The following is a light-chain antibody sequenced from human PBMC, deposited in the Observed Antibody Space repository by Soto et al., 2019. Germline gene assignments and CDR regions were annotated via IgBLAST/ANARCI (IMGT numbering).Light chain of an antibody. V-gene: IGKV3-15*01. J-gene: IGKJ1*01. CDR2: DTS. CDR1: QFVSSR. CDR3: QEYIQWPPGM. Sequence: DILVTQSPATLSASPWERVTLSCRASQFVSSRLAWYQQRPGQVPRLLIYDTSTRAPGISARFSGSGSGTEFTLTISSLQSEDFAVYYCQEYIQWPPGMFGPGTTVDIK.